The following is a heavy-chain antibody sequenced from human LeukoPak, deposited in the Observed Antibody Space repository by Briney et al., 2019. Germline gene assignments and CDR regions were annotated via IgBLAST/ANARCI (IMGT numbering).Heavy chain of an antibody. V-gene: IGHV4-59*01. CDR3: ARGYSSSWYDP. CDR1: GGSISSYY. D-gene: IGHD6-13*01. J-gene: IGHJ5*02. CDR2: IYYSGST. Sequence: SETLSLTCTVSGGSISSYYWSWIRQPPGKGLEWIGSIYYSGSTNYNPSLKSRVTISIDTSKNQFSLKLSSVTAADTAVYYCARGYSSSWYDPWGQGTLVTVSS.